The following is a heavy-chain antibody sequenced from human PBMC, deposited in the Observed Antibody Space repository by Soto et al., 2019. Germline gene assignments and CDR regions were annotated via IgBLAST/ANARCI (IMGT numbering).Heavy chain of an antibody. CDR2: INAKNEET. V-gene: IGHV3-11*06. D-gene: IGHD1-26*01. J-gene: IGHJ1*01. CDR3: TRGGRITSYFWRD. Sequence: GGSLRLSCVVCGFSFKDYCLTWVRQAPGKGGEWISQINAKNEETTYADSVRGRFTVSRDNVVNTLYLEMQSLRAEDTAVYFCTRGGRITSYFWRDWGPGTLVTVSS. CDR1: GFSFKDYC.